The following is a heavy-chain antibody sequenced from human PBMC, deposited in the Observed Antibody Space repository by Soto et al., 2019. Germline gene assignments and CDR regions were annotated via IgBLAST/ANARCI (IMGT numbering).Heavy chain of an antibody. J-gene: IGHJ4*02. D-gene: IGHD2-2*01. V-gene: IGHV3-33*06. Sequence: PGGSLRLSCAGSGFTFSSYGMHWVRQAPGKGLEWVAVIWYDGSRKFYADSVKGRFTISRDNSKNTLFLQMDSLRAEDTAVYYCVKDHSIVVVPAATLLDYWGQGTLVTVSS. CDR3: VKDHSIVVVPAATLLDY. CDR1: GFTFSSYG. CDR2: IWYDGSRK.